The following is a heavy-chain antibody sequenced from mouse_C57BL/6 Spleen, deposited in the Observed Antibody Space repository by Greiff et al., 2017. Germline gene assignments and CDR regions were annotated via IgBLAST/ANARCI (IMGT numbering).Heavy chain of an antibody. CDR1: GYTFTDYY. J-gene: IGHJ4*01. CDR2: IYPGSGNT. D-gene: IGHD1-1*01. V-gene: IGHV1-76*01. CDR3: ARWGTTVVEYYAMDY. Sequence: QVQLQQSGAELVRPGASVKLSCKASGYTFTDYYINWVKQRPGQGLEWIARIYPGSGNTYYNEKFKGKATLTAEKSSSTAYMQLSSLTSEDSAVYFCARWGTTVVEYYAMDYWGQGTSVTVSS.